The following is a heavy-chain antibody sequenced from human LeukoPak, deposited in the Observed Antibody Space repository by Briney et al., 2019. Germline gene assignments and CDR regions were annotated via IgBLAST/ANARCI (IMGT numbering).Heavy chain of an antibody. J-gene: IGHJ6*03. V-gene: IGHV1-8*01. CDR1: GYTFTSYD. CDR3: ASAKWSSTRDYYYYMDV. D-gene: IGHD2-2*01. CDR2: MNPNSGNT. Sequence: ASVKVSCKASGYTFTSYDINWVRQATGQGLEWMGWMNPNSGNTGYAQKFQGRVTMTRNTSISTAYMELSSLRSEDTAVYYCASAKWSSTRDYYYYMDVWGKGTTVTVSS.